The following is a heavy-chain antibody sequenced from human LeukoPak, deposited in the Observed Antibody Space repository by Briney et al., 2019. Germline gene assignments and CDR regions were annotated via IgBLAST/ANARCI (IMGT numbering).Heavy chain of an antibody. D-gene: IGHD6-6*01. J-gene: IGHJ6*02. CDR2: INHSGST. Sequence: PSETLSLTCTVSGGSISSSSYYWSWIRQPPGKGLEWIGEINHSGSTNYNPSLKSRVTISVDTSKNQFSLKLSSVTAADTAVYYCARDLSRRYGMDVWGQGTTVTVSS. CDR3: ARDLSRRYGMDV. CDR1: GGSISSSSYY. V-gene: IGHV4-39*07.